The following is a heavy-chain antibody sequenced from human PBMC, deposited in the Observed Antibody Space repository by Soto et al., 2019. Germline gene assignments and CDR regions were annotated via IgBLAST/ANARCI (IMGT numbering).Heavy chain of an antibody. D-gene: IGHD3-16*01. CDR2: ISGSGGST. CDR1: GFTFSSYA. Sequence: GGSLRLSCAASGFTFSSYAMSWVRQAPGKGLEWVSAISGSGGSTYYADSVKGRFTISRDNSKNTLYLQMNSLRAEDTAVYYCAKGGALSYYYYYMDVWGKGTTVTVSS. J-gene: IGHJ6*03. CDR3: AKGGALSYYYYYMDV. V-gene: IGHV3-23*01.